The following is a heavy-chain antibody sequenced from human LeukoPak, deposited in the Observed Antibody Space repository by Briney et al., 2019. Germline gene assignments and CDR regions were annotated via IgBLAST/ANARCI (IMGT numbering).Heavy chain of an antibody. Sequence: PGGSLRLSCAASGFIFNSYAMTWVRQSPGKGLQYVSAISTTGETTYYANPLQDRFTVSRDNSKNTLYLQMGSLRPEDTAVYSCARARNFWSGYPVFFDSWGRGILVTVSS. CDR2: ISTTGETT. J-gene: IGHJ4*02. D-gene: IGHD3-3*01. CDR1: GFIFNSYA. V-gene: IGHV3-64*01. CDR3: ARARNFWSGYPVFFDS.